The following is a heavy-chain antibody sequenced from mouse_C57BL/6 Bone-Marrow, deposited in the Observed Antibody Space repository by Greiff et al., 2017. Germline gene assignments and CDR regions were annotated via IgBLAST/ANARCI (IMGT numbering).Heavy chain of an antibody. D-gene: IGHD1-1*01. CDR1: GFSLTSYG. CDR2: IWRGGST. Sequence: QVQLQQSGPGLVQPSQSLSITCTVSGFSLTSYGVHWVRQSPGKGLEWLGVIWRGGSTDYTAAFMSRLGITKDNSKSQVFFKMNSLQADDTAIYYCAKRTTVGAMDYWGQGTSVTVSS. J-gene: IGHJ4*01. V-gene: IGHV2-5*01. CDR3: AKRTTVGAMDY.